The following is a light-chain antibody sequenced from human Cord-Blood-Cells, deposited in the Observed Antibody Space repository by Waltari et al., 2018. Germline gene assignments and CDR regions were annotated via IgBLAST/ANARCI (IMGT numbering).Light chain of an antibody. V-gene: IGKV1-39*01. Sequence: DIQMTQSPSSLSASVGDRVTITCRASQSISSYLNWYQQKPGKAPKLLSYAASSFQSGVPSRFSGCGSGTDFTLTISSLQPEDFATYYCQQSYSTPLTFGGGTKVEIK. CDR2: AAS. J-gene: IGKJ4*01. CDR1: QSISSY. CDR3: QQSYSTPLT.